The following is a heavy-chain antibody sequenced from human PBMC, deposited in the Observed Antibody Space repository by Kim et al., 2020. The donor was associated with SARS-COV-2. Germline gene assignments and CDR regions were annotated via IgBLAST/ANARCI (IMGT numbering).Heavy chain of an antibody. Sequence: GESLKISCKGSGYSFTSYWISWVRQMPGKGLEWMGRIDPSDSYTNYSPSFQGHVTISADKSISTAYLQWSSLKASDTAMYYCAMVSGSYQIPHYGMDVWGQGTTVTVSS. V-gene: IGHV5-10-1*01. D-gene: IGHD3-10*01. CDR2: IDPSDSYT. CDR3: AMVSGSYQIPHYGMDV. J-gene: IGHJ6*02. CDR1: GYSFTSYW.